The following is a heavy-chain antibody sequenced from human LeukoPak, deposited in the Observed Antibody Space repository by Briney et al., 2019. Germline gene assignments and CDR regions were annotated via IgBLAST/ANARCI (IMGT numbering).Heavy chain of an antibody. CDR1: GFTFSHYG. V-gene: IGHV3-33*01. CDR3: ARDDILTGYTIDY. D-gene: IGHD3-9*01. J-gene: IGHJ4*02. CDR2: IWHGGSHK. Sequence: GGSLRLSCAVSGFTFSHYGMHWVRQAPGKGLEWVAVIWHGGSHKYYADSVKDRFTISRDDSKNTLYLQMNSLRAEDTAVYYCARDDILTGYTIDYWGQGTLVTVSS.